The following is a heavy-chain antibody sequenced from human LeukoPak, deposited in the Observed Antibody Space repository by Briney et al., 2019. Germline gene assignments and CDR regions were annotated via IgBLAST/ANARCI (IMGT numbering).Heavy chain of an antibody. J-gene: IGHJ4*02. Sequence: GGSLRLSCAASGFTFSSAWMNWVRQAPGKGLEWVSATSTSGGSAYYADSVKGRFTISRDNSKNTLYLQMDSLRADDTAVYYCARYSGSYYYPPAWDLWGQGTLVTVSS. CDR1: GFTFSSAW. V-gene: IGHV3-23*01. CDR3: ARYSGSYYYPPAWDL. D-gene: IGHD1-26*01. CDR2: TSTSGGSA.